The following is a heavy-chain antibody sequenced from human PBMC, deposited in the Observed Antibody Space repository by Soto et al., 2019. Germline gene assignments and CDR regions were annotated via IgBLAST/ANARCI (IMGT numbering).Heavy chain of an antibody. D-gene: IGHD6-6*01. CDR1: GYSFTSYW. J-gene: IGHJ6*02. CDR3: ASSNSRSPYYYYGMDV. V-gene: IGHV5-10-1*01. Sequence: SLKISCKGSGYSFTSYWISWVRQMPGKGLEWMGRIDPSDSYTNYSPSFQGHVTISADKSISTAYLQWSSLKASDTAMYYCASSNSRSPYYYYGMDVWGQGTTVTVSS. CDR2: IDPSDSYT.